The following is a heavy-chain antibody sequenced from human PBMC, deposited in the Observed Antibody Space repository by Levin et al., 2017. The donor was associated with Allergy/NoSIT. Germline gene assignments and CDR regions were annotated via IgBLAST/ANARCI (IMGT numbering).Heavy chain of an antibody. CDR3: ARDPLMVDATGVYFDY. Sequence: PGGSLRLSCAASGFTFSSYSMNWVRQAPGKGLEWVSSISSSSSYIYYADSVEGRFTISRDNAKNSLYLQMDSLRAEDTAVYYCARDPLMVDATGVYFDYWGQGTLVTVSS. J-gene: IGHJ4*02. CDR2: ISSSSSYI. D-gene: IGHD2-8*01. V-gene: IGHV3-21*01. CDR1: GFTFSSYS.